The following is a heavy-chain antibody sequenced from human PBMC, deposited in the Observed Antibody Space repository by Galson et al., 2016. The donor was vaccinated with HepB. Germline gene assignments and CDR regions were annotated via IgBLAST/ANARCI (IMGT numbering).Heavy chain of an antibody. CDR3: ARDKNSGGVAKTHDY. Sequence: SVKVSCKASGYSYISYYMHWVRHSPGKGLEWLGWVNPNTGGTNYPQNCQGRVTLTRDTSINTAYMELSSLITYDTAVYYCARDKNSGGVAKTHDYWGQGTLVTVSS. J-gene: IGHJ4*02. CDR2: VNPNTGGT. V-gene: IGHV1-2*02. CDR1: GYSYISYY. D-gene: IGHD5-12*01.